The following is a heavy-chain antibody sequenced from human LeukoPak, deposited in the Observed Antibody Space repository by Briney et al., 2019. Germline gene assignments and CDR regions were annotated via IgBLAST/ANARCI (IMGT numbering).Heavy chain of an antibody. CDR3: ATGQYYYDSSGQFDY. J-gene: IGHJ4*02. D-gene: IGHD3-22*01. Sequence: ASVKVSCKASGYTFTSYGISWVRQAPGQGLEWMGWISAYNGNTNYAQKLQGRVTMTTDTSTSTAYMELRSLRSDDTAVYYCATGQYYYDSSGQFDYWGQGTLVTVSS. CDR2: ISAYNGNT. V-gene: IGHV1-18*01. CDR1: GYTFTSYG.